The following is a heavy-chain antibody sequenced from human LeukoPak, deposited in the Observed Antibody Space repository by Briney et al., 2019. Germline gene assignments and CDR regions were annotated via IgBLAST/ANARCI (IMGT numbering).Heavy chain of an antibody. CDR3: ARGGRDNWNDGDFDY. CDR2: ISSSSSYI. V-gene: IGHV3-21*01. Sequence: PGGSLRLSCAGPGFTFSSYSMNWVRQAPGKGLEWVSSISSSSSYIYYADSVKGRFTISRDNAKNSLYLQMNSLRAEDTAVYYCARGGRDNWNDGDFDYWGQGTLVTVSS. D-gene: IGHD1-20*01. CDR1: GFTFSSYS. J-gene: IGHJ4*02.